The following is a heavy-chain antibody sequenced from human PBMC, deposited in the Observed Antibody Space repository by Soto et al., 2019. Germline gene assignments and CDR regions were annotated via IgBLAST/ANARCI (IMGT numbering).Heavy chain of an antibody. CDR2: ISPYNGDT. D-gene: IGHD2-2*02. Sequence: QVQLVQSGAEVKKPGASVKVSCTTSGYTFTLFGITWGRQAPGQGLEWMGWISPYNGDTKYAEKLEGRVTMTTDTSTNTAYMELTSLTSDDTAEYYCARGGQYRYFDYWGQGTLVTVSS. J-gene: IGHJ4*02. CDR1: GYTFTLFG. V-gene: IGHV1-18*01. CDR3: ARGGQYRYFDY.